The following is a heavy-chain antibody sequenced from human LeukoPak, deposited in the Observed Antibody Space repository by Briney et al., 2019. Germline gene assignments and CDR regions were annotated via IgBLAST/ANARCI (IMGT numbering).Heavy chain of an antibody. V-gene: IGHV3-7*01. CDR2: INQDGSKK. CDR1: GFTFSRDW. Sequence: GGSLRLSCADSGFTFSRDWMNGVRQAPGKTLEWVANINQDGSKKNYVDSVKGRFTISRDNAKNSVYLQMNSLRDEDTAVYYCARDPYPVAGVNFDYWGQGSLVTLSS. D-gene: IGHD3-16*01. J-gene: IGHJ4*02. CDR3: ARDPYPVAGVNFDY.